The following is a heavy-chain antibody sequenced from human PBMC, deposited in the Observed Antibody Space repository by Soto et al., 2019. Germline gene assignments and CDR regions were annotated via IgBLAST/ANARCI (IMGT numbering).Heavy chain of an antibody. J-gene: IGHJ4*02. CDR2: IIPIFGTA. Sequence: QVQLVQSGAEVKKPGSSVKVSCKASGGTFSSYAISWVRQAPGQGLEWMGGIIPIFGTANYAQKFQGRVTITADESTSTAYMELSSLRSEDTAVYYCERDYYVSGSYYNGAPSIFDYWGQGTLVTVSA. D-gene: IGHD3-10*01. V-gene: IGHV1-69*01. CDR1: GGTFSSYA. CDR3: ERDYYVSGSYYNGAPSIFDY.